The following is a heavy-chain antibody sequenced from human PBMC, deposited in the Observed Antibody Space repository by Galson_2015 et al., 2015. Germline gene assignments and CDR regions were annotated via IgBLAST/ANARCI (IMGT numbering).Heavy chain of an antibody. Sequence: SLRLSCAASGFTFSSYEMNWVRQAPGKGLEWVSYISSSGSTIYYADSVKGRFTISRDNAKNSLYLQMNSLRAEDTAVYYCARSQGRRILYRRYYMDVWGKGTTVTVSS. CDR1: GFTFSSYE. V-gene: IGHV3-48*03. J-gene: IGHJ6*03. CDR3: ARSQGRRILYRRYYMDV. D-gene: IGHD2-8*01. CDR2: ISSSGSTI.